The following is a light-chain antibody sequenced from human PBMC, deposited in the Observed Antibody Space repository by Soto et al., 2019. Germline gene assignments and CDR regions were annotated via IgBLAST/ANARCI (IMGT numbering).Light chain of an antibody. CDR1: QSVAYTY. J-gene: IGKJ3*01. Sequence: ELVFTQSPATLSLSPGARATLSCRASQSVAYTYLAWFQQKPGQAPRLLIYGASNRATGIPDRFSGIVSGTDLTINVSRLEPEDGAVYDGQQYGTSPFTFGPGTKVEI. V-gene: IGKV3-20*01. CDR3: QQYGTSPFT. CDR2: GAS.